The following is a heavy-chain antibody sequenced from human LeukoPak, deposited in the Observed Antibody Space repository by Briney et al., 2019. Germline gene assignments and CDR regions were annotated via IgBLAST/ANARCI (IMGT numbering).Heavy chain of an antibody. CDR3: ARLTGNYGDY. D-gene: IGHD3-10*01. CDR2: ISSGSSYI. Sequence: GGSLRLSCAASGFTFSSYSMNWVRQAPGKGLEWVSSISSGSSYIYYADSVKGRFTISRENAKNSLYLQMDSLRAADTAVYYSARLTGNYGDYWGQGTLVTVSS. CDR1: GFTFSSYS. J-gene: IGHJ4*02. V-gene: IGHV3-21*01.